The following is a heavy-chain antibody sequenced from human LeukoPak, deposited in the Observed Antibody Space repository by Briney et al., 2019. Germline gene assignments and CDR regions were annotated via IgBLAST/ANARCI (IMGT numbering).Heavy chain of an antibody. J-gene: IGHJ4*02. CDR1: GFTLCSYA. Sequence: TGGSLSSSCAASGFTLCSYAMKWVRPAPGKGLEWVSTISGDGGATHYADSVKGRFTISRANSKNTLFLQMNSLRAEDTAVYYCAKSGSRDWDYFEYWGQGTLVTASS. D-gene: IGHD6-19*01. CDR3: AKSGSRDWDYFEY. V-gene: IGHV3-23*01. CDR2: ISGDGGAT.